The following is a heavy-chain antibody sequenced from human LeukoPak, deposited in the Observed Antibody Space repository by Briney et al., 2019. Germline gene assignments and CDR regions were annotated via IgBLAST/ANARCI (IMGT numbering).Heavy chain of an antibody. CDR3: ARGQYCSTTTCYSARRYFDF. V-gene: IGHV4-34*01. J-gene: IGHJ4*02. CDR2: INDSGST. D-gene: IGHD2-2*01. Sequence: SETLSLTCAVSGGAFSNYFWTWIRQPPRKGLEWIAEINDSGSTNSNSSLRSRVAISLDTSKNQFSLRLTSVTAADTAVYYCARGQYCSTTTCYSARRYFDFWGQGTLVTVSS. CDR1: GGAFSNYF.